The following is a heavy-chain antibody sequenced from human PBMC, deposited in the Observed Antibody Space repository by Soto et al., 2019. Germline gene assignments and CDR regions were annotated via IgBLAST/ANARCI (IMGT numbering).Heavy chain of an antibody. Sequence: PSETLSLTCTVSGGSISNYYWIWIRQPPGKGLDWIGYVHYSGRATYNPSFKSRVSISVDTSKNQFSVNMSSVTAADTAGYYCARISNDYGGNGAFDYWGQGTLVTVSS. D-gene: IGHD4-17*01. V-gene: IGHV4-59*01. CDR3: ARISNDYGGNGAFDY. J-gene: IGHJ4*02. CDR2: VHYSGRA. CDR1: GGSISNYY.